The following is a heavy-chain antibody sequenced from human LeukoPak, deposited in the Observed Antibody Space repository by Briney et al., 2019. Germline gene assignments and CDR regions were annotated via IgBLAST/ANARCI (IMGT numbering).Heavy chain of an antibody. J-gene: IGHJ2*01. CDR2: TKPSGGST. CDR1: GYTFNTYH. CDR3: ARDYGGNWGTYNYFDL. V-gene: IGHV1-46*02. D-gene: IGHD7-27*01. Sequence: ASVKVSCKASGYTFNTYHIHWVRQAPGHGPEWMGITKPSGGSTTYAQNFQGRVAMTRDTSTSTVYMELSSLTSEDTAVYYCARDYGGNWGTYNYFDLWGRGTLVTVSS.